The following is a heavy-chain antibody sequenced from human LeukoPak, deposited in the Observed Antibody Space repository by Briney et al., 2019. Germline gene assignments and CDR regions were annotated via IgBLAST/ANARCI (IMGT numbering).Heavy chain of an antibody. CDR2: IRYDGSNK. CDR3: AKDRGVTTRDYYYMDV. V-gene: IGHV3-30*02. J-gene: IGHJ6*03. Sequence: GSLRLSCAASGFTSSSYGMHWVRQAPGKGLEWVAFIRYDGSNKYYADSVKGRFTISRDNSKNTLYLQMNSLRAEDTAMYYCAKDRGVTTRDYYYMDVWGKGTTVTVSS. CDR1: GFTSSSYG. D-gene: IGHD3-10*01.